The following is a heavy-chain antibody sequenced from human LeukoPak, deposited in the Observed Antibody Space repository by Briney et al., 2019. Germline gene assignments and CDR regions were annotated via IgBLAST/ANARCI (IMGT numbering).Heavy chain of an antibody. CDR3: ARRWSGENLFDY. CDR1: GGSISGYY. Sequence: SETLSLTCTVSGGSISGYYWSWIRQPPGKGLEWIGYMYYSGSTSYYNPSLKNRVTISVDTPENQFSLKLRSVTAADTAVYYCARRWSGENLFDYWGQGTLVTVSS. CDR2: MYYSGST. V-gene: IGHV4-59*08. J-gene: IGHJ4*02. D-gene: IGHD3-10*01.